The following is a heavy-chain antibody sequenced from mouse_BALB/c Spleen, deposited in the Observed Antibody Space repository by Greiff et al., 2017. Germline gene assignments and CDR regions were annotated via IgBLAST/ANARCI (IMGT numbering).Heavy chain of an antibody. J-gene: IGHJ2*01. CDR1: GYSFTDYI. V-gene: IGHV1-39*01. Sequence: EVQLHQTGPELVKPGASVKISCKASGYSFTDYIMLWVKQSHGKSLEWIGNINPYYGSTSYNLKFKGKATLTVDKSSSTAYMQLNSLTSEDSAVYYCASWGDDYFDYWGQGTTLTVSS. D-gene: IGHD2-3*01. CDR3: ASWGDDYFDY. CDR2: INPYYGST.